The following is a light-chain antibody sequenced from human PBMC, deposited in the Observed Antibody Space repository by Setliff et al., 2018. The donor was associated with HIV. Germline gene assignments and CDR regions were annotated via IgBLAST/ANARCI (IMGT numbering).Light chain of an antibody. CDR1: SSDIGVYDY. V-gene: IGLV2-14*03. J-gene: IGLJ1*01. CDR2: DVS. CDR3: CSYAHDSTYV. Sequence: QSALTQAASVSGSPGQSISISCTGTSSDIGVYDYVSWYQQHPGKAPKLMLYDVSRRPSAISTRFSGSKSGNTAFLTISGLQTEDEADYYCCSYAHDSTYVFGTGTKVTVL.